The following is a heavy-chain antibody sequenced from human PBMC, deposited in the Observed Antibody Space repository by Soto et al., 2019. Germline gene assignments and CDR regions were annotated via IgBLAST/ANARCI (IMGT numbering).Heavy chain of an antibody. CDR1: GYSFTSYW. Sequence: GESLKISCKGSGYSFTSYWIGWVRQMPGKGLEWMGIIYPGDSDTRYSPSFQGQVTISADKSISTAYLQWSSLKASDTAMYYCARSVLFKDYYYYGMDVWGQGTTVTVSS. CDR3: ARSVLFKDYYYYGMDV. CDR2: IYPGDSDT. V-gene: IGHV5-51*01. D-gene: IGHD2-15*01. J-gene: IGHJ6*02.